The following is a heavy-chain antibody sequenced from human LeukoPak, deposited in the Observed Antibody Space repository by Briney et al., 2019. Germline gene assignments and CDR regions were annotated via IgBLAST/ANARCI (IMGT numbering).Heavy chain of an antibody. CDR3: ARLGEKADFDY. D-gene: IGHD3-16*01. V-gene: IGHV3-7*01. Sequence: GGSLRLSCAASGFTFNSYWMSWVRKAPGKGLEWVANIKQDGSESYYVDSVKGRFTFSRDNAKNSLYLQINSLRAEDTAVYYCARLGEKADFDYWGQGTLVTVSS. CDR1: GFTFNSYW. J-gene: IGHJ4*02. CDR2: IKQDGSES.